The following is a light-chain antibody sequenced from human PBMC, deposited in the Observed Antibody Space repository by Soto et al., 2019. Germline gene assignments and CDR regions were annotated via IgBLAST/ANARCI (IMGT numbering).Light chain of an antibody. CDR2: EVS. Sequence: QTVVTQPPSASGSVGQSVTISCTGTSSDVGAYNFVSWYQQHPGKAPKLMIYEVSKRPSGVPDRFSGSKSGYTASLTVSGLQAEDEADYYCSSHAGNNNYVFGPGTKLTVL. V-gene: IGLV2-8*01. CDR1: SSDVGAYNF. CDR3: SSHAGNNNYV. J-gene: IGLJ1*01.